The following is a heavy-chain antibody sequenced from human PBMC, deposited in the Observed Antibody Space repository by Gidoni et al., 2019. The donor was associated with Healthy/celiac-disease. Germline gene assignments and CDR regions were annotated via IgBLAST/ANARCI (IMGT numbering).Heavy chain of an antibody. CDR3: ARGPVATDEYYYYGMDV. D-gene: IGHD5-12*01. Sequence: GYYMHWVRQAPGQGLEWIGWINPNSGGTNYAQKFQGRVTMTRDTSISTAYMELSRLRSDDTAVYYCARGPVATDEYYYYGMDVWGQGTTVTVSS. CDR1: GYY. J-gene: IGHJ6*02. V-gene: IGHV1-2*02. CDR2: INPNSGGT.